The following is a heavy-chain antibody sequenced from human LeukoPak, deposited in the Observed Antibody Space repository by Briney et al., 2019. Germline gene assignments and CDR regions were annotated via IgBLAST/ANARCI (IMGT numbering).Heavy chain of an antibody. CDR1: GFTFSSYW. Sequence: GGSLRLSCAASGFTFSSYWMHWVRQAPGKGLVWVSRINSDGSSTSYADSAKGRFTISRDNAKNTLYLQMNSLRAEDTAVYYCAREKYDILTGYSTLGDYWGQGTLVTVSS. V-gene: IGHV3-74*01. CDR2: INSDGSST. CDR3: AREKYDILTGYSTLGDY. J-gene: IGHJ4*02. D-gene: IGHD3-9*01.